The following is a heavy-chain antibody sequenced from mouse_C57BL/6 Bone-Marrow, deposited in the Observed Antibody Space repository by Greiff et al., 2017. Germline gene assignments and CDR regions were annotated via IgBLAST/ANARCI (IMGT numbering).Heavy chain of an antibody. J-gene: IGHJ1*03. D-gene: IGHD2-4*01. V-gene: IGHV1-55*01. CDR2: ICPGSGIT. CDR3: AGGLSYWYFDV. CDR1: GYTFTSYW. Sequence: QVQLQQPGAELVKPGASVKMSCKASGYTFTSYWITWVKQRPGHGLEWIGDICPGSGITNDNEKFKSKATLTVETSSITAYLQLSSLTSEDSAVYYCAGGLSYWYFDVWGTGTTVTVSS.